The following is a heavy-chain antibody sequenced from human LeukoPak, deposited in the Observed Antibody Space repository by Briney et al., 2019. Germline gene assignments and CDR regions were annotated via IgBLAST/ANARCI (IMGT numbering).Heavy chain of an antibody. CDR2: MNPNSGDT. Sequence: ASVKVSCKASGYTFASYDINWVRQATGQGLEWMGWMNPNSGDTGYAQKLQGKVTMTRNTSISTAYMELSSLRSEDTAVYYCARGVESITIFGVVNPYYYYGMDVWGQGTTVTVSS. V-gene: IGHV1-8*01. J-gene: IGHJ6*02. CDR3: ARGVESITIFGVVNPYYYYGMDV. D-gene: IGHD3-3*01. CDR1: GYTFASYD.